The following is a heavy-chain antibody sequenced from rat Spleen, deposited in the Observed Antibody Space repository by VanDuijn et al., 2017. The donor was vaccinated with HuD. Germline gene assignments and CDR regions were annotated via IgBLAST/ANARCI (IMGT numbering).Heavy chain of an antibody. J-gene: IGHJ1*01. CDR2: ISPGGGNT. CDR1: GFTFSNYY. Sequence: EVQLVESGGGLVQPGRSMKLSCAASGFTFSNYYMAWVRQAPTKGLEWVASISPGGGNTYYRDSVKGRFTISRDNAKSTLYLQMDSLRSEDTATYYCARRALDYNNWYFDFWGPGTMVTVSS. CDR3: ARRALDYNNWYFDF. D-gene: IGHD1-10*01. V-gene: IGHV5-25*01.